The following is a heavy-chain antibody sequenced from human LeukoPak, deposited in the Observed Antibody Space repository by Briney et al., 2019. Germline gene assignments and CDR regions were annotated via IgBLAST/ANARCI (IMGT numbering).Heavy chain of an antibody. CDR1: GFTFSSYA. J-gene: IGHJ4*02. CDR2: ISGSGGST. CDR3: AKVIKWFGELLPAYFDY. V-gene: IGHV3-23*01. Sequence: PGGSLRLSCAASGFTFSSYAMSWVRQAPGKGLEWVSAISGSGGSTYYADSVKGRFTISRDTSKNTLYLQMNSLRAEDTAVYYCAKVIKWFGELLPAYFDYWGQGTLVTVSS. D-gene: IGHD3-10*01.